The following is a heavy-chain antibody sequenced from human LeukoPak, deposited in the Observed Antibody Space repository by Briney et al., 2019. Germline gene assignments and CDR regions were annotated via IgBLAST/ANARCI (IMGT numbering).Heavy chain of an antibody. D-gene: IGHD5-18*01. Sequence: GGSLRLSCAASGFTFSGSAMHWVRQASGKGLEWVGRIRSKANSYATAYAASVKGRFTISRDDSKNTAYLQMNSLKTEDTAVYYCTRIQIWSLYYFDYWGQGTLVTVSS. V-gene: IGHV3-73*01. CDR2: IRSKANSYAT. J-gene: IGHJ4*02. CDR1: GFTFSGSA. CDR3: TRIQIWSLYYFDY.